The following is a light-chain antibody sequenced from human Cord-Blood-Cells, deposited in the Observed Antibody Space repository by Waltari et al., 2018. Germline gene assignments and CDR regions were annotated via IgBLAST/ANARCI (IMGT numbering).Light chain of an antibody. Sequence: QSALTHPASVSGSPGQSITISCTGTRSDVGWYNYVSWYQQHPGKAPNLMIYDVSNRPSGVSNRFSGSKSGNTASLTISGLQAEDEADYYCSSYTSSSTWVFGGGTKLTVL. CDR3: SSYTSSSTWV. CDR2: DVS. V-gene: IGLV2-14*03. J-gene: IGLJ3*02. CDR1: RSDVGWYNY.